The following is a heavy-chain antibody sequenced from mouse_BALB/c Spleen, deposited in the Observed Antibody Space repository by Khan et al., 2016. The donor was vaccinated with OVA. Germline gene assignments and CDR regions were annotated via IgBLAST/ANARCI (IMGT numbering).Heavy chain of an antibody. CDR3: SRRRVVSYTMAY. V-gene: IGHV9-3-1*01. CDR1: GYTFTNFG. D-gene: IGHD1-2*01. Sequence: PFLHSGPELKKPGETVKISCKASGYTFTNFGMNWVKQAPGKGLEWMGWINTYTGETTYADDFKGRFAFSLETSASTAYLQFNNLKNEDTAAYDGSRRRVVSYTMAYGGQGTTVTV. CDR2: INTYTGET. J-gene: IGHJ4*01.